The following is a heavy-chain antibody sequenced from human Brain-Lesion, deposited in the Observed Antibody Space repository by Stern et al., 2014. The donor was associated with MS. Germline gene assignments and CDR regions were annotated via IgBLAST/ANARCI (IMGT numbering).Heavy chain of an antibody. J-gene: IGHJ6*02. Sequence: QVQLQESGPGLVKPSQTLSLSCTVSGGSISSGGYYWSWIRPPAGKGLEWIGRIVNSGSTSYNPSLKNWATISINTPNNQFPTRLNPMAAADTAVYYCARGRVVPGFQYYATDVWGQGTTVIVSS. CDR1: GGSISSGGYY. CDR3: ARGRVVPGFQYYATDV. V-gene: IGHV4-61*02. D-gene: IGHD2-2*01. CDR2: IVNSGST.